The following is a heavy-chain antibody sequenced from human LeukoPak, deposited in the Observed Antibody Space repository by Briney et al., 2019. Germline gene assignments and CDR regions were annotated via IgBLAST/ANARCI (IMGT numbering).Heavy chain of an antibody. CDR2: FDPEDGET. CDR1: RYTATELS. CDR3: ATDLTMVRGVDY. D-gene: IGHD3-10*01. J-gene: IGHJ4*02. Sequence: ASLKVSCKVSRYTATELSMHWVRQTPGERPERMGGFDPEDGETIYAQKFQGRVTMTEDTSTDTAYMELSSLRSEDTAVYYCATDLTMVRGVDYWGQGTLVTVSS. V-gene: IGHV1-24*01.